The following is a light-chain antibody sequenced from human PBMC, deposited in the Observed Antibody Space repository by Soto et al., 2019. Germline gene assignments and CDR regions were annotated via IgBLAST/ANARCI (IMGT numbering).Light chain of an antibody. CDR1: SSDVGSYNL. CDR2: EGS. CDR3: CSYAGSSTYV. Sequence: LTQPASVSGSPGRSITISCTGTSSDVGSYNLVSWYQQHPIKAPKLMIYEGSKRPSGVSNRFSGSKSGNTASLTISGLQAEDEADYYCCSYAGSSTYVFGTGTKVTVL. V-gene: IGLV2-23*01. J-gene: IGLJ1*01.